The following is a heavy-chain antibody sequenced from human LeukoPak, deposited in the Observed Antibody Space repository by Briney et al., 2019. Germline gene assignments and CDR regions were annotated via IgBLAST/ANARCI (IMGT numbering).Heavy chain of an antibody. Sequence: PSETLSLTCAVSGGSVSSSSYDWGWVRQPPGKGLGWIGKIYYSGRTYYSPSLRGRVFISIDTSKNQFSLKMTSVTPADRAVYYCTRRRHDVTAVFDATGGFDPWGQGILATVSS. D-gene: IGHD5-18*01. V-gene: IGHV4-39*01. CDR1: GGSVSSSSYD. CDR2: IYYSGRT. J-gene: IGHJ5*02. CDR3: TRRRHDVTAVFDATGGFDP.